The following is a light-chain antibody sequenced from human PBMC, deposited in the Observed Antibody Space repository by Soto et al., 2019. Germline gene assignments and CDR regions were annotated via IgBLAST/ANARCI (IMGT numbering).Light chain of an antibody. V-gene: IGKV3-15*01. CDR2: GAS. Sequence: EIVMTQSPATLSVSPGERATLSCRASQSISTNLAWYQHLPGQAPRLLIYGASTRANGIPARFSGSGSGTEFTLIFSSLQSEDFAVYYCQQYNNWPPMYTFGQGTKLEIK. CDR3: QQYNNWPPMYT. J-gene: IGKJ2*01. CDR1: QSISTN.